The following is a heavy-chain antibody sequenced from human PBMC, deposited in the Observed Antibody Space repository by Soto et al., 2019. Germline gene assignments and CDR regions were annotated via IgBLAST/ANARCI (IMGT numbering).Heavy chain of an antibody. D-gene: IGHD6-13*01. CDR1: GGSLGSGSYS. J-gene: IGHJ4*02. V-gene: IGHV4-31*03. CDR3: ARASGYSSNWYYRNFDR. CDR2: VSHSGGT. Sequence: QVQLQESGPGLVKPSQTLSLTCTVSGGSLGSGSYSWNWVRQQPGKGLEWLGYVSHSGGTYYSPSLIRRVTISLAASKTPCSLNVTSVTAADTAVYYCARASGYSSNWYYRNFDRWGQGTLVTVSS.